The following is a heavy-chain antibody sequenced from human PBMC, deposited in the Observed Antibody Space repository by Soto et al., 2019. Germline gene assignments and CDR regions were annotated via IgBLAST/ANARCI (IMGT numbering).Heavy chain of an antibody. J-gene: IGHJ5*02. Sequence: QVQLVQSGGEVKRPGASVKVSCKTSGYTFSNYGITWVRQAPGQPLEWLGWISLYSDGTNYAQKFQGRVSMTTDTSAPSACMELWSLKSDDRGVYYCARVVPGAEAWFGPCGQGTLVTVSS. V-gene: IGHV1-18*01. CDR3: ARVVPGAEAWFGP. D-gene: IGHD2-2*01. CDR1: GYTFSNYG. CDR2: ISLYSDGT.